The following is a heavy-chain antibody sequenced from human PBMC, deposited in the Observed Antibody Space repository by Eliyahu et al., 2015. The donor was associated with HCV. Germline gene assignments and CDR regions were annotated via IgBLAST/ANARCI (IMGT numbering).Heavy chain of an antibody. V-gene: IGHV3-21*01. J-gene: IGHJ4*02. CDR3: ARDPRIVATMAYFDY. D-gene: IGHD5-12*01. Sequence: EVQLVESGGGLVKPGGSLRLSCAASGFTFSSYSMNWVRQAPGKGLEWVSSISSSSSYIYYADSVKGRFTISRDNAKNSLYLQMNSLRAEDTAVYYCARDPRIVATMAYFDYWGQGTLVTVSS. CDR1: GFTFSSYS. CDR2: ISSSSSYI.